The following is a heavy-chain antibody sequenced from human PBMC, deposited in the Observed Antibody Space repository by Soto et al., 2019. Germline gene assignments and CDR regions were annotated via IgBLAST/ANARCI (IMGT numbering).Heavy chain of an antibody. CDR3: ARDGVGATAPFDY. CDR2: IYYSGST. D-gene: IGHD1-26*01. V-gene: IGHV4-39*07. J-gene: IGHJ4*02. CDR1: GGSISSSSYY. Sequence: SETLSLTCTVSGGSISSSSYYWGWIRQPPGKGLEWIGSIYYSGSTYYNPSLKSRVTISVDTSKNQFSLRLNSVTAADTAVYHCARDGVGATAPFDYWGQGTLVTVSS.